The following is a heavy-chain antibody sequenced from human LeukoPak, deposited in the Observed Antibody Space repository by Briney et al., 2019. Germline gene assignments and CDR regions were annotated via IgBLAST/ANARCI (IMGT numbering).Heavy chain of an antibody. D-gene: IGHD1/OR15-1a*01. CDR3: ARHENGDNYLDN. CDR1: GGSISSGGYY. J-gene: IGHJ4*02. V-gene: IGHV4-31*03. CDR2: IYYSGST. Sequence: SETLSLTCTVSGGSISSGGYYWSWIRQHPGKGLEWIGYIYYSGSTYYNPSLKSRVTISVDTSKNQFSLRLSSVTAADTAVYYCARHENGDNYLDNWGQGTLVSVSA.